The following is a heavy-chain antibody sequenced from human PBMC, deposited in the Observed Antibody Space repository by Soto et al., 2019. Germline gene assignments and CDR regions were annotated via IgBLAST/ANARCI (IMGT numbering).Heavy chain of an antibody. V-gene: IGHV1-2*04. J-gene: IGHJ6*04. Sequence: ASLKVSCKASGYTFTGYYMHWVRQAPGQGLEWTGWINPNSGGTNYAQKFQGWVTMTRDTSISTAYMELSRLRSDDTAVYYCARALGGVQPVRSYYGMDVWGEGTTVTDSS. D-gene: IGHD2-2*01. CDR2: INPNSGGT. CDR3: ARALGGVQPVRSYYGMDV. CDR1: GYTFTGYY.